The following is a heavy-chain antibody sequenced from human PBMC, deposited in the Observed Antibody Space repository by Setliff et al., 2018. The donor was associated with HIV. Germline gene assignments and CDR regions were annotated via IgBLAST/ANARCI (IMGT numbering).Heavy chain of an antibody. D-gene: IGHD1-26*01. V-gene: IGHV3-23*01. J-gene: IGHJ4*02. CDR3: ARIGTGSQTDY. Sequence: PGGSLRLSCAASGYIFSTYAMDWVRQAPGKGLEWVSSISGRGDGTYYADSVRGRFTFSRDNSKNTVYLQMNSLRTEDTAIYYCARIGTGSQTDYWGQGIQVTVSS. CDR1: GYIFSTYA. CDR2: ISGRGDGT.